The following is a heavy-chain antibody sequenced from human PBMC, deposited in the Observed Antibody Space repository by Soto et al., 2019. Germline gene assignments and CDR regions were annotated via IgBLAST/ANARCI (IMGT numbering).Heavy chain of an antibody. CDR2: IYYSGST. D-gene: IGHD3-22*01. Sequence: SETLSLTCTVSGVSSGSSRYYGGWIRQPQGKGLEWIGSIYYSGSTYYNPSLKSRVTISVDTSKNQFSLKLSSVTAADTAVYYCARLVYDSSGYRPGWGQGTLVT. J-gene: IGHJ4*02. CDR3: ARLVYDSSGYRPG. V-gene: IGHV4-39*01. CDR1: GVSSGSSRYY.